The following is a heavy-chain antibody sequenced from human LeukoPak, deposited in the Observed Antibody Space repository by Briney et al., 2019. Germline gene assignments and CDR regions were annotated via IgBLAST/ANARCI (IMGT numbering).Heavy chain of an antibody. CDR3: ARGSRYCSTTSCSSFDY. CDR2: MFHSGSP. Sequence: SETLSLTCTVSRGSISSYYWNWIRQSPRRGLGWSGHMFHSGSPNYNPSLKSRVAISIDTSKNQFSLKLSSVSAADTAVYYCARGSRYCSTTSCSSFDYWGQGTLVTVSS. D-gene: IGHD2-2*01. J-gene: IGHJ4*02. CDR1: RGSISSYY. V-gene: IGHV4-59*01.